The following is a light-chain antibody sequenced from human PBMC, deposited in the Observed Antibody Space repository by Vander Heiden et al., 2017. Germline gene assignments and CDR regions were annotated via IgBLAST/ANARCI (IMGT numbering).Light chain of an antibody. Sequence: DIVLTQSPATLSLSPGERATLSCRASQSVSSYLAWYQQKPGQAPRLLIYDASNRATGIPARFSGSGSGTDFTLTISSLEPEDFAVYYCQQRSNWLTFGPGTKVDIK. V-gene: IGKV3-11*01. CDR3: QQRSNWLT. CDR1: QSVSSY. CDR2: DAS. J-gene: IGKJ3*01.